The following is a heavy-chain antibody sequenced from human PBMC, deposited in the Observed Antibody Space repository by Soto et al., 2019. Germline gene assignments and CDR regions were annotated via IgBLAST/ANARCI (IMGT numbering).Heavy chain of an antibody. V-gene: IGHV3-74*01. CDR2: IKTDGTST. Sequence: PGGSLRLSCAASGFTLSNLWMHWVRQAPGKGLVWVSRIKTDGTSTSYADSVKGRFTISRDNAKNTLYLQMNSLRAEDTAMYYCARDQDTYGQAVFDSWGQGTLVTVSS. D-gene: IGHD2-15*01. J-gene: IGHJ4*02. CDR1: GFTLSNLW. CDR3: ARDQDTYGQAVFDS.